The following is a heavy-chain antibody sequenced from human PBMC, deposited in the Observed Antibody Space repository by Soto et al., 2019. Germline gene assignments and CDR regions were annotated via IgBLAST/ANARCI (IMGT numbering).Heavy chain of an antibody. D-gene: IGHD2-2*01. J-gene: IGHJ5*02. CDR1: GYTFTNYW. V-gene: IGHV5-10-1*01. Sequence: GESLKISCEASGYTFTNYWISWVRQMPGRGLEWVGRIDPRDSYTSYSPSFQGHVTISADKSISAVYLQWGSLKASDTAMYYCARLYCSSSTCDSWFDPWGQGALVTVSS. CDR2: IDPRDSYT. CDR3: ARLYCSSSTCDSWFDP.